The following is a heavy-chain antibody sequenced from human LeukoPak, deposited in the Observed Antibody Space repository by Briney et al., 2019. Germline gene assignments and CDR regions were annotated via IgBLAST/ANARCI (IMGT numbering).Heavy chain of an antibody. Sequence: WRALRLSCAAPGFTLRSYVMHWVRPAPGQGVGWVAVISYDGSNKYYADSVKGRFTISRDNSKNTLYLQMNSLRAEDTAVYYCAREWELLSVFDYWGQGTLVTVSS. CDR1: GFTLRSYV. J-gene: IGHJ4*02. V-gene: IGHV3-30-3*01. CDR2: ISYDGSNK. D-gene: IGHD1-26*01. CDR3: AREWELLSVFDY.